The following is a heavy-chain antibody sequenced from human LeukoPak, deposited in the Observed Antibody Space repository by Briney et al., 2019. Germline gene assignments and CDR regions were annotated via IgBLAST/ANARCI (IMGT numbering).Heavy chain of an antibody. V-gene: IGHV3-9*03. J-gene: IGHJ5*02. Sequence: PGGSLRLSCAASGFTFDDFAMHWVRQAPGKGLEWVSGISWNSDRIAYAGSVKGRFTISRDNAKSSLYLQMNSLRAEDMALYYCAKGASGETQYNWFDPWGQGTLVTVSA. D-gene: IGHD1-14*01. CDR3: AKGASGETQYNWFDP. CDR1: GFTFDDFA. CDR2: ISWNSDRI.